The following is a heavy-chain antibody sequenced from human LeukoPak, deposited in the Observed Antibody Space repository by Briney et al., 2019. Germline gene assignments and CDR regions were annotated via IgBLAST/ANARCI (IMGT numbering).Heavy chain of an antibody. CDR2: INPNSGGT. D-gene: IGHD6-13*01. CDR1: GYTFTGYY. J-gene: IGHJ4*02. V-gene: IGHV1-2*02. Sequence: SVKVSCKASGYTFTGYYMHWVRQAPGQGLEWMGWINPNSGGTNYAQKFQGRVTMTRDTSISTAYMELSRLRSDDTAVYYCATLGKSSSWSGSDDYWGQGTLVTVSS. CDR3: ATLGKSSSWSGSDDY.